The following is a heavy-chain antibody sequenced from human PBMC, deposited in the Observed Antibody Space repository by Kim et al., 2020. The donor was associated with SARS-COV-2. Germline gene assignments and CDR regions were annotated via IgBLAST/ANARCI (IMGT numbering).Heavy chain of an antibody. Sequence: YVDSVKGRFTISRDNSKNTLYLQMNSLRAEDTAVYYCARDEVGAHDAFDIWGQGTMVTVSS. CDR3: ARDEVGAHDAFDI. D-gene: IGHD1-26*01. J-gene: IGHJ3*02. V-gene: IGHV3-33*01.